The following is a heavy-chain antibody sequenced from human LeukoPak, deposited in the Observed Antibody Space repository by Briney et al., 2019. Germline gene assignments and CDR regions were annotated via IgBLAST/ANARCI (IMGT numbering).Heavy chain of an antibody. CDR3: ARVSLGAAAGTSR. V-gene: IGHV3-7*02. CDR2: IKQDGSEK. CDR1: GFTFSSYW. J-gene: IGHJ4*02. Sequence: GGSLRLPCAASGFTFSSYWMTWVRQAPGKGLEWVANIKQDGSEKYYVDSVKGRFTISRDNAKISLYLQMNSLRADDTAIYYCARVSLGAAAGTSRWGQGTLVTVSS. D-gene: IGHD6-13*01.